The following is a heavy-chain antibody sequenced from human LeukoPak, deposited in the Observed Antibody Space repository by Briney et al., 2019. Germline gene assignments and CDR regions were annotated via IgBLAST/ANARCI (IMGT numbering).Heavy chain of an antibody. V-gene: IGHV1-8*01. CDR1: GYTFTSYD. CDR2: MNPNSGNT. J-gene: IGHJ5*02. Sequence: GASVKVSCKASGYTFTSYDINWVRQATGQGLEWMGWMNPNSGNTGYAQKFQGRVTMNRNTSISTAYMELSSLRSEDTAVYYCARGPFEWELSRREWGFDPWGQGTLVTVSS. D-gene: IGHD1-26*01. CDR3: ARGPFEWELSRREWGFDP.